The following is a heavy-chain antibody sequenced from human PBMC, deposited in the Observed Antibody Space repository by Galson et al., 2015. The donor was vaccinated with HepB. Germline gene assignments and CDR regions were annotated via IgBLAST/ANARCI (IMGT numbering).Heavy chain of an antibody. V-gene: IGHV4-4*02. CDR2: IFHSGMV. CDR1: GGSIINRNW. Sequence: ETLSLTCAVSGGSIINRNWWNWVRQSPGKGLEWIGEIFHSGMVNYNPSLKSRVTMSVDTSKNHISLRLTSVTAADTAVYYCATTYTSGPSIEAFRSWGQGTRVTVTS. CDR3: ATTYTSGPSIEAFRS. J-gene: IGHJ3*01. D-gene: IGHD3-22*01.